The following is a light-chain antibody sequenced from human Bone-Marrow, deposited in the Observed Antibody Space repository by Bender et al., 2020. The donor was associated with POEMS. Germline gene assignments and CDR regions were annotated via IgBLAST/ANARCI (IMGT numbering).Light chain of an antibody. CDR3: SSYTGSNPV. Sequence: QSALTQPASVSGSPGQSITISCTGTSSDVGGYNYVSWYQQHPGKAPKLMIYDVSNRPSGVSNRFSGSKSGNTASLTISGLQAEDEAQYYCSSYTGSNPVFDGGTKLTVL. J-gene: IGLJ3*02. CDR2: DVS. V-gene: IGLV2-14*01. CDR1: SSDVGGYNY.